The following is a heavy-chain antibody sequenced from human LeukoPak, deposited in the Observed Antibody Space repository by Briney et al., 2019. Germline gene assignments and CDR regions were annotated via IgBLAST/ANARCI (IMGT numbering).Heavy chain of an antibody. J-gene: IGHJ4*02. CDR3: ARLKIDTIFGVVTAEYFDY. Sequence: GGSLRLSCAASGFTFSSYGMHWVRQAPGKGLEWVAFIRYDGSNKYYADSVKGRFTISRDNSKNTLYLQMNSLRAEDTAVYYCARLKIDTIFGVVTAEYFDYWGQGTLVTVSS. CDR1: GFTFSSYG. D-gene: IGHD3-3*01. V-gene: IGHV3-30*02. CDR2: IRYDGSNK.